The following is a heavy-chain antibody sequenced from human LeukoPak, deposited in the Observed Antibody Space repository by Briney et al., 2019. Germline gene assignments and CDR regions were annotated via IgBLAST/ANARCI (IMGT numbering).Heavy chain of an antibody. J-gene: IGHJ4*02. CDR2: INHTGNI. CDR1: GGSFSDYY. D-gene: IGHD6-19*01. Sequence: SETLSLTCAVYGGSFSDYYWSWIRQPPGKGLEWIGEINHTGNINYNPSLKSRVTISVDTSKNQFSLRLTSVTAADTALYYCARHVSHSPYSNGWFRKYHFDYWGQGTRVTVSS. V-gene: IGHV4-34*01. CDR3: ARHVSHSPYSNGWFRKYHFDY.